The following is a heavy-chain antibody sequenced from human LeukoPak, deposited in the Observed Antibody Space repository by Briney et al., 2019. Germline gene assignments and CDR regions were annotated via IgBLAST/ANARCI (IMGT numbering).Heavy chain of an antibody. D-gene: IGHD1-7*01. CDR3: ARELTQLPPDAFDI. Sequence: ASVKVSCKASGYTFTGYYIHWVRQAPGQGLECLGWINPNSGGTNYAQKFQGRVTMTRDMSTSTVYMELSSLRSEDTAVYYCARELTQLPPDAFDIWGQGTMVTVSS. CDR1: GYTFTGYY. V-gene: IGHV1-2*02. CDR2: INPNSGGT. J-gene: IGHJ3*02.